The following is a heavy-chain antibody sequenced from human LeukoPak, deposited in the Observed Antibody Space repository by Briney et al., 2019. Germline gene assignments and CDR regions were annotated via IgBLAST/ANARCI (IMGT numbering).Heavy chain of an antibody. V-gene: IGHV3-23*01. CDR3: AKVIYGDYGAFDI. CDR2: ISGIGGST. J-gene: IGHJ3*02. CDR1: GFTFSSCA. D-gene: IGHD4-17*01. Sequence: GGSLRLSCAASGFTFSSCAMRWVRQAPGKGLEWVSAISGIGGSTYYADSVKGRFTIPRDNSKNTLYLQMNSLRAEDTAVYYCAKVIYGDYGAFDIWGQGAMVTVSS.